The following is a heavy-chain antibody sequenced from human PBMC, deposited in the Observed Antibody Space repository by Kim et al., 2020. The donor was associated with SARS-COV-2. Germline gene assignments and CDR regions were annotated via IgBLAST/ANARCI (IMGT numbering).Heavy chain of an antibody. J-gene: IGHJ6*02. CDR3: AKGNWNYNYGMDV. V-gene: IGHV3-33*06. CDR2: IWYDGSYK. Sequence: PGKGLEWVAVIWYDGSYKYYADSMKGRFTISRDNSKNTLYLQMNSLRAEDTSVYYCAKGNWNYNYGMDVWGQGTKVTV. D-gene: IGHD1-1*01.